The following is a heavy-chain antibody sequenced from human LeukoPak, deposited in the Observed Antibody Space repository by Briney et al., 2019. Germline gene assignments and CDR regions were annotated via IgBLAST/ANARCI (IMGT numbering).Heavy chain of an antibody. D-gene: IGHD2-2*02. CDR2: IYIGGST. J-gene: IGHJ4*02. CDR1: GFTVSSNY. Sequence: GGSLRLSRAASGFTVSSNYMSWVRQAPGKGLEWVSVIYIGGSTYYADSVKGRFTISRDISKNTLYLQMNSLRAEDTAMYYCARLGFVVPAVIFDYWGQGTLVTVSS. V-gene: IGHV3-53*01. CDR3: ARLGFVVPAVIFDY.